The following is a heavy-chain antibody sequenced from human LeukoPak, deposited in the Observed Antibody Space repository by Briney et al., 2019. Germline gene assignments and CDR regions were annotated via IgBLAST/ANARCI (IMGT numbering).Heavy chain of an antibody. CDR2: INPNSGGT. CDR3: ARDRELWFGELLSSIIDY. V-gene: IGHV1-2*06. CDR1: GYTFTGYY. D-gene: IGHD3-10*01. J-gene: IGHJ4*01. Sequence: ASVKVSCXASGYTFTGYYMHWVRQAPGQGLEWMGRINPNSGGTNSAQKFQGRVTMTRDTSISTAYMELSRLRSDDTAVYYCARDRELWFGELLSSIIDYWGHGTLVAVSS.